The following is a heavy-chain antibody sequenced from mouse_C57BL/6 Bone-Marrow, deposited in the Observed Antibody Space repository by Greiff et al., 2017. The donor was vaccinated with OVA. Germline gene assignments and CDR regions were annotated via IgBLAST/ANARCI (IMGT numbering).Heavy chain of an antibody. Sequence: EVQLVESGGGLVKPGGSLKLSCAASGFTFSDYGMHWVRQAPEQGLEWVAYISSGSSPIYYADTVKGRFTISIDNAKNTLFLQMTSLKSEDTAMYYCARRLAKGYFDFWGTGTTVTVSS. J-gene: IGHJ1*03. CDR2: ISSGSSPI. V-gene: IGHV5-17*01. D-gene: IGHD1-2*01. CDR3: ARRLAKGYFDF. CDR1: GFTFSDYG.